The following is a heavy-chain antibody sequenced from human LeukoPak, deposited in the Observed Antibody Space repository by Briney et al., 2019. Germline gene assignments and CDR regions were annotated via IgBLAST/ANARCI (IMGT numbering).Heavy chain of an antibody. D-gene: IGHD5-18*01. CDR1: GGSISSGDYY. CDR2: IYYSGST. V-gene: IGHV4-30-4*08. J-gene: IGHJ6*03. Sequence: PSQTLSLTCTVSGGSISSGDYYWSWIRQPPGKGLEWIGYIYYSGSTYYNPSLKSRVTVSVDTSKNQFSLKLSSVTAADTAVYYCARVPPVYTAYYYYYYMDVWGKGTTVTVSS. CDR3: ARVPPVYTAYYYYYYMDV.